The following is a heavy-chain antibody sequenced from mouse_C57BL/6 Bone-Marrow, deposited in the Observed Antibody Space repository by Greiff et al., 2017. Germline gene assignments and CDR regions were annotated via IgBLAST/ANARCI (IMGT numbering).Heavy chain of an antibody. J-gene: IGHJ3*01. CDR2: IYWDDDK. V-gene: IGHV8-12*01. CDR1: GFSLSTSGMG. D-gene: IGHD1-1*01. Sequence: QVTLKESGPGILQSSQTLSLTCSFSGFSLSTSGMGVSWIRQPSGKGLEWLAHIYWDDDKRYNPSLKSQLTISKDTSRNQVFLKITSVDTADTATYYCAYYYGSFAYWGQGTLVTVSA. CDR3: AYYYGSFAY.